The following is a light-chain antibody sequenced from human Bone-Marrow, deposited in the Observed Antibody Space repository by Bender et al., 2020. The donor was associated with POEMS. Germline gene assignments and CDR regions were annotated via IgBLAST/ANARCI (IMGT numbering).Light chain of an antibody. CDR1: TSDIGTYNR. V-gene: IGLV2-18*02. CDR3: SSYTNSNTPWV. Sequence: QSALTQPASVSGSPGQSVTISCTGTTSDIGTYNRVSWYQQSPGTAPKLIIHEVTNRPSGVPNRFSGSKSGNTASLTNSGLQSEDEADYHCSSYTNSNTPWVFGGGTKVTVL. CDR2: EVT. J-gene: IGLJ3*02.